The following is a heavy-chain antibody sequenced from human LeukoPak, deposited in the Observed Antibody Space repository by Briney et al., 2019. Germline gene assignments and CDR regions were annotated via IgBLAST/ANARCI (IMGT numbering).Heavy chain of an antibody. CDR3: AKSPLVGATFYFDH. J-gene: IGHJ4*02. CDR1: GFTFDDYG. D-gene: IGHD1-26*01. V-gene: IGHV3-20*04. CDR2: INWNGGST. Sequence: GGSLRLSCAASGFTFDDYGMSWVRQAPGKGLEWVSGINWNGGSTGYADSVKGRFTISRDNAKNSLYLQMNSLRAEDMAVYYCAKSPLVGATFYFDHWGRGTLVTVSS.